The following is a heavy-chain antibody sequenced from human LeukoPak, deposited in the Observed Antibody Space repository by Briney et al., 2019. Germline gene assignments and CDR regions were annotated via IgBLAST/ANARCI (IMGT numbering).Heavy chain of an antibody. V-gene: IGHV4-34*01. CDR2: FTLSGST. CDR3: ARGRHSGRYNWNCIPFDY. D-gene: IGHD1-7*01. Sequence: SANLCLTCAVFGGPFSGYYWSWIRQPPGKGLGWFGEFTLSGSTNYNPYLKSRVTISVDTSKNQFSLKLSSVTAADTAVYYCARGRHSGRYNWNCIPFDYWGQGTLVTVSS. CDR1: GGPFSGYY. J-gene: IGHJ4*02.